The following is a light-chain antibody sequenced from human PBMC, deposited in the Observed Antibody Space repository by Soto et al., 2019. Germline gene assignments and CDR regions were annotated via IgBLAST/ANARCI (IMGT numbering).Light chain of an antibody. CDR3: QQYSSWPFT. CDR1: QSVSSN. J-gene: IGKJ3*01. Sequence: EIVMTQSPATLSLSPGERATLSCRASQSVSSNLVWYHQKPGQAPRPLIYGAPTRATGVPARFSGSGSGTEFTLTISSLQSEDSAIYYCQQYSSWPFTFGPGTKVAIE. CDR2: GAP. V-gene: IGKV3-15*01.